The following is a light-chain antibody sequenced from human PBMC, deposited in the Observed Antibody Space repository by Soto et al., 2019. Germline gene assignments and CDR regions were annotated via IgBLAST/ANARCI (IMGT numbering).Light chain of an antibody. Sequence: QSVMTQPASVSGSPGQSITISCTGTGSDVGGYNYVYWHQQHPGKAPKLMIYDVTNRPSGVSDRFSGSKSGNTAPLTISGLQAEDEADYYCSSYTSSSTYVFGAGTKVTVL. CDR1: GSDVGGYNY. V-gene: IGLV2-14*01. CDR3: SSYTSSSTYV. J-gene: IGLJ1*01. CDR2: DVT.